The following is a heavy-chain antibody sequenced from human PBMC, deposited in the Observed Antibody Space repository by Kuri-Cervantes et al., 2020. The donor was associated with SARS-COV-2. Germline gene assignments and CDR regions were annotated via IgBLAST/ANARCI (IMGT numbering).Heavy chain of an antibody. D-gene: IGHD5-24*01. J-gene: IGHJ2*01. V-gene: IGHV3-21*01. Sequence: GGSLRLSCAASGLTFSSYSMNWVRQAPGKGLEWVSSISSSSSYIYYADSVKGRFTISRDNAKNSLYLQMNSLRDEDTAVYYCARESRDAYNLGSFDLWGRGTLVTVSS. CDR2: ISSSSSYI. CDR3: ARESRDAYNLGSFDL. CDR1: GLTFSSYS.